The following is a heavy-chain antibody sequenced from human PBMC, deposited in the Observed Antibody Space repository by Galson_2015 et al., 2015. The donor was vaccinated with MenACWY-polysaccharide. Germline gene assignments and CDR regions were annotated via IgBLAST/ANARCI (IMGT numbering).Heavy chain of an antibody. J-gene: IGHJ5*02. D-gene: IGHD3-16*01. V-gene: IGHV4-31*03. CDR1: GDSITSGGYF. Sequence: LSLTCTVSGDSITSGGYFWSWIRQHPGEGLEWIASISYDGGTYYNPSLKSRVTISVDTPKNQFSLKLNSVTAADTAVYYCARGGRAVSSRNWFDPWGQGTLVTVSS. CDR3: ARGGRAVSSRNWFDP. CDR2: ISYDGGT.